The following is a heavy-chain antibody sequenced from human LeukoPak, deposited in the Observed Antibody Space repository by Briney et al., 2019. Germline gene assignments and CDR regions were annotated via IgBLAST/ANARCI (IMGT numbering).Heavy chain of an antibody. CDR3: ARGGYSSRWLSGINWFDP. D-gene: IGHD6-13*01. V-gene: IGHV1-8*01. Sequence: GASVKVSCKASGYTFTSYDINWVRQAPGQGLEWMGWMNPNSGNTGYAQKFQGRVTMTRNTSISTAYMELSSLRSEDTAVYYCARGGYSSRWLSGINWFDPWGQGTLVTVSS. J-gene: IGHJ5*02. CDR1: GYTFTSYD. CDR2: MNPNSGNT.